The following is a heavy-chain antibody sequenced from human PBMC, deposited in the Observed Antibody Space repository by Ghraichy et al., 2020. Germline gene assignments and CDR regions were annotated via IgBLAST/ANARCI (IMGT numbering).Heavy chain of an antibody. CDR1: GGSISSTSYY. D-gene: IGHD2-15*01. V-gene: IGHV4-39*05. J-gene: IGHJ4*02. CDR3: VRHRSPRDYFDY. CDR2: IYYSGST. Sequence: SETPSLTCTVSGGSISSTSYYWGWIRQPPGKGLEWIGSIYYSGSTYYNPSLKSRVTISVDTSKNQFSLKLTSVTAADTAVYYCVRHRSPRDYFDYWGQGTLVTVSS.